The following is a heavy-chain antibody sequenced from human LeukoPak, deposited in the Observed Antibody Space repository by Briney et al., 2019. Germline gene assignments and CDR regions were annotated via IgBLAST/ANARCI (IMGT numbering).Heavy chain of an antibody. D-gene: IGHD3-10*01. V-gene: IGHV4-59*01. CDR1: GGSISTYY. Sequence: SETLSLTCTVSGGSISTYYWSWIRQPPGKGLEWIGYIYYSGSTNYNPSLKSRVTISVDTSKNQFSLKLSSVTAADTAVYYCAREGGSGNYWDWGQGTLVTVSS. CDR3: AREGGSGNYWD. CDR2: IYYSGST. J-gene: IGHJ4*02.